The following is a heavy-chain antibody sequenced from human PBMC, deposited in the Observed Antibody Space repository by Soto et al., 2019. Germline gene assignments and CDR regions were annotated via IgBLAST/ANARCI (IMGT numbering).Heavy chain of an antibody. CDR1: GGSISSSNW. CDR2: IYHSGST. CDR3: ARVVHLNRIAARPGGGYYGMDV. Sequence: PSETLSLTCAVSGGSISSSNWWGWVRQPPGKGLEWIGEIYHSGSTNYNPSLKSRVTISVDKSKNQFSLQLNSVTPEDTAVYYCARVVHLNRIAARPGGGYYGMDVWGQGTTVTVSS. J-gene: IGHJ6*02. D-gene: IGHD6-6*01. V-gene: IGHV4-4*02.